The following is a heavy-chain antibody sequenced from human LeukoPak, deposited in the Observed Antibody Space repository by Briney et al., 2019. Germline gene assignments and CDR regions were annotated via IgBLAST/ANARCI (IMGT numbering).Heavy chain of an antibody. D-gene: IGHD2-15*01. CDR2: VYYSGST. Sequence: PSETPSLTCTVSGGSISSYYWSWIRQPPGKGLEWIGYVYYSGSTNYNPSLKSRVTMSVATSKNQFSLKLSSVTAADTAVYYCASLRYCSGGSCFPKYFQHWGQGTLVTVSS. CDR1: GGSISSYY. CDR3: ASLRYCSGGSCFPKYFQH. V-gene: IGHV4-59*08. J-gene: IGHJ1*01.